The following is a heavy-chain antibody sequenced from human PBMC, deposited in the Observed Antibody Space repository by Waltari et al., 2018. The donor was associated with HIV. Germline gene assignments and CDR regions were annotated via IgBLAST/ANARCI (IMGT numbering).Heavy chain of an antibody. CDR2: IKSKTDGGTT. CDR3: RSGIVRTTDY. Sequence: EVQLVESGGGLVKPGGSLRLSCAASGFTFNNARMNWVRQAPGKGLEWVGRIKSKTDGGTTDYAAPVKGRFTISRDDSKNTVNLQMNSLKAEDTAVYFCRSGIVRTTDYWGQGTLVTVSS. V-gene: IGHV3-15*01. J-gene: IGHJ4*02. CDR1: GFTFNNAR. D-gene: IGHD1-26*01.